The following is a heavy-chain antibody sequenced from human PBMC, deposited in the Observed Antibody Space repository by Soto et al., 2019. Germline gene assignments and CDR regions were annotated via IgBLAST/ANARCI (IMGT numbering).Heavy chain of an antibody. CDR1: GDTFKNSV. CDR2: TIPLFGTT. Sequence: QVQLVQSGVEVKKPGSSVMVSCKASGDTFKNSVISWVRQAPGQGLEWMGGTIPLFGTTDYAQKFQGRLTITTDESTTTAYMEVSRLTSEDTAVYYCVAELDFGKLSVVWGQGTKVIVSS. V-gene: IGHV1-69*01. J-gene: IGHJ3*01. CDR3: VAELDFGKLSVV. D-gene: IGHD3-10*01.